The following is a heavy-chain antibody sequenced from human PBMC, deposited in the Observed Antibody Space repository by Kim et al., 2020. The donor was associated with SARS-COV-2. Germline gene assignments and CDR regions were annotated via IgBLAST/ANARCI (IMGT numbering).Heavy chain of an antibody. V-gene: IGHV3-74*01. D-gene: IGHD2-15*01. CDR3: VRDRNFNVVVKLNHGAFDI. Sequence: KGRFTISRDNAKNTLYLQMNAVRAEDTAVYYCVRDRNFNVVVKLNHGAFDIWGQGAMVTVSS. J-gene: IGHJ3*02.